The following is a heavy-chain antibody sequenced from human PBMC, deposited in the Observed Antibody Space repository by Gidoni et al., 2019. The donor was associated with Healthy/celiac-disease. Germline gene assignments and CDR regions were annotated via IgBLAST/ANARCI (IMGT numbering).Heavy chain of an antibody. CDR2: ISGTGGST. CDR1: GFTFSSFA. J-gene: IGHJ4*02. Sequence: EVQLLESGGGLVQPRGSLRLFCAASGFTFSSFAMSWVRQAPGKGLEWVSGISGTGGSTYYADSVKGRFTISRDNSKNTLSLQINSLRAEDTAIYYCAKGPRSGSSGWYGLFDYWGQGTLVTVSS. D-gene: IGHD6-19*01. V-gene: IGHV3-23*01. CDR3: AKGPRSGSSGWYGLFDY.